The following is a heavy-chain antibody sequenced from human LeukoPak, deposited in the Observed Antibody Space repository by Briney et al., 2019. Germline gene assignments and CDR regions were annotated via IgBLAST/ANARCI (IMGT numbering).Heavy chain of an antibody. Sequence: ASVKVSCKASGGTFSSYAISWVRQAPGQGLEWMGGIIPIFGTANHAQKFQGRVMITTDESTSTAYMELSSLRSEDTAVYYCARRGGGYSYGGFDYWGQGTLVTVSS. J-gene: IGHJ4*02. V-gene: IGHV1-69*05. D-gene: IGHD5-18*01. CDR3: ARRGGGYSYGGFDY. CDR2: IIPIFGTA. CDR1: GGTFSSYA.